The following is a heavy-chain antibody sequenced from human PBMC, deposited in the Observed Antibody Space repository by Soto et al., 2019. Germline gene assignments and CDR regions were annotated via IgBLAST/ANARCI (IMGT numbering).Heavy chain of an antibody. J-gene: IGHJ6*02. V-gene: IGHV5-51*01. CDR1: GYDFTTYW. Sequence: GDSLKISCMASGYDFTTYWIGWVRQMPGQGLEWMGIIYPGDSDTKYSPSFQGQVTISADKSINTAYLRWSSLKASDTAMYYCARTSAAGKYYYGMDVWGQGTTVTVSS. CDR3: ARTSAAGKYYYGMDV. CDR2: IYPGDSDT. D-gene: IGHD6-13*01.